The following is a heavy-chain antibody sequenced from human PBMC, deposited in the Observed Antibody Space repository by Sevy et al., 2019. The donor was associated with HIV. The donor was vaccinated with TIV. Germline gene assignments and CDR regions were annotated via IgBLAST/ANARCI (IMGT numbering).Heavy chain of an antibody. J-gene: IGHJ4*02. CDR2: ISSRGTII. CDR3: ARDLASGSFYSLYFDY. V-gene: IGHV3-11*01. CDR1: GLNVSDYF. Sequence: GGSLRLSCAVSGLNVSDYFMAWIRQAPGRGPEGVSYISSRGTIIYYRDSVKGRFTISSDNAKNSLLLQMNSLRPEDTAMYYSARDLASGSFYSLYFDYWGQGTLVTVSS. D-gene: IGHD3-10*01.